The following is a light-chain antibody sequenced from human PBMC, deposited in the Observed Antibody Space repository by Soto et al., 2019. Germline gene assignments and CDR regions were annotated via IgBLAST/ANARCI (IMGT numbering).Light chain of an antibody. V-gene: IGKV1-39*01. Sequence: DIRLTQSPSSLSASVGDRVTITCRASQNIQNSLNWYQQQPGKAPKLLIYAASSLESGVSSRLSGGGSGTDFTLTINSLQPEEFASYFCQQSYAAGLTVGGGTKVEIK. CDR3: QQSYAAGLT. CDR2: AAS. J-gene: IGKJ4*01. CDR1: QNIQNS.